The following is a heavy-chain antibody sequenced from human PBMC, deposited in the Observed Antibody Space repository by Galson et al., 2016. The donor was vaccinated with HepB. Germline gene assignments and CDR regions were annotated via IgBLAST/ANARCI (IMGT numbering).Heavy chain of an antibody. V-gene: IGHV3-48*02. Sequence: SLRLSCAASGFALSSHTMNWVRQAPGKGLEWLSDISNSGRTIHYADSVEGRFAISRDNAKNSLHPQMQSLRDEGTAVYYCASSGVRGFDKWGQGTLVTVSS. D-gene: IGHD3-10*01. CDR1: GFALSSHT. CDR3: ASSGVRGFDK. J-gene: IGHJ4*02. CDR2: ISNSGRTI.